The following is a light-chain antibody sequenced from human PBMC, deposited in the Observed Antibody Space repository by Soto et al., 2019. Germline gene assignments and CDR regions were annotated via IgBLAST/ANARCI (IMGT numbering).Light chain of an antibody. V-gene: IGKV1-39*01. Sequence: DIQMTQSPSSLSASVGDRVTITCRASQSISIYLNWYQQTPGKAPKLLIYGASSLYSGVPSRFSGSGSETDFTLTISNLQPEDFATYYCQQSYSTPQTFGQGTKVDIK. CDR2: GAS. J-gene: IGKJ1*01. CDR1: QSISIY. CDR3: QQSYSTPQT.